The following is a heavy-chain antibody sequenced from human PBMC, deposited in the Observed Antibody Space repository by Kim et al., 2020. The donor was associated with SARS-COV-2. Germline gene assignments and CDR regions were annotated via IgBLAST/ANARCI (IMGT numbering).Heavy chain of an antibody. Sequence: IYYADSVMGRFTSSRDNDKNSLYLQMNSLRAEDTAVYYCARGPNYSPFDYWGQGTLVTVSS. CDR2: I. CDR3: ARGPNYSPFDY. V-gene: IGHV3-48*03. D-gene: IGHD4-4*01. J-gene: IGHJ4*02.